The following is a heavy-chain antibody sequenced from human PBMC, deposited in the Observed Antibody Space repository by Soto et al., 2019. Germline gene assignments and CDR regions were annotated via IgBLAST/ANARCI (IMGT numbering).Heavy chain of an antibody. Sequence: SETLSLTCTVSGGSISSYHWSWIRQSAGKGLEWIGRIYTSGNTHYNPSLKSRVTVSIDTSKNQFFLKLTSVTAADTAVYYCARYSSNWFQTEGMDVWGQGTTVTVSS. D-gene: IGHD6-13*01. CDR3: ARYSSNWFQTEGMDV. J-gene: IGHJ6*02. V-gene: IGHV4-4*07. CDR1: GGSISSYH. CDR2: IYTSGNT.